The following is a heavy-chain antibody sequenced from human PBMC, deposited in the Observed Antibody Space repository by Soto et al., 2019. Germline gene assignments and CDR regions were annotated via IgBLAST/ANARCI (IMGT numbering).Heavy chain of an antibody. V-gene: IGHV1-18*04. Sequence: QVQLVQSGGEVKKPGASVKVSCKTSGYTFTNYGITWVRQAPGQGLKWMGWISAYNGDTNYAQKFQGRVIMTTDTSTTPAYMELRSLRSDDTAVYYCASGPAGGLRGGVSYWGQGTLVTVSS. J-gene: IGHJ4*02. CDR3: ASGPAGGLRGGVSY. CDR2: ISAYNGDT. D-gene: IGHD2-15*01. CDR1: GYTFTNYG.